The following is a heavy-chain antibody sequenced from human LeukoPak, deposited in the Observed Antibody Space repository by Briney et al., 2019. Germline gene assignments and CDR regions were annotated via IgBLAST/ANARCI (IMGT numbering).Heavy chain of an antibody. CDR2: INPNSGGT. J-gene: IGHJ6*03. CDR1: GYTFTGYY. CDR3: ARDAWSSLYYYYYMDV. Sequence: ASVKVSCKASGYTFTGYYMHWVRQAPGQGLEWMGWINPNSGGTNYAQKFQGRVTMTRDTSISTAYMELSRVRSDDTAVYYCARDAWSSLYYYYYMDVWGKGTTVTVSS. V-gene: IGHV1-2*02. D-gene: IGHD6-13*01.